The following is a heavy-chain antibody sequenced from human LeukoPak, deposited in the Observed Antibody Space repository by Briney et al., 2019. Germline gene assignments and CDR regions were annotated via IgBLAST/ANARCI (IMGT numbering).Heavy chain of an antibody. CDR3: ARDRSVRSSIVVAGGSDP. CDR2: ISSTSSTI. J-gene: IGHJ5*02. D-gene: IGHD6-13*01. Sequence: GGSLRLSCAASGFTFSSYTMNWVRQAPGKGLEWVSYISSTSSTIYYAASVKGRFIISRDNAKNSLYLQMNSLRAEDTAVYYCARDRSVRSSIVVAGGSDPWGQGTLVTVSS. V-gene: IGHV3-48*01. CDR1: GFTFSSYT.